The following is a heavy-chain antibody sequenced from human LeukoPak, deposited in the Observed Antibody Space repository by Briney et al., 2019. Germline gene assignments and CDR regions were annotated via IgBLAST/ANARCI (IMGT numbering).Heavy chain of an antibody. CDR3: AGGRVGQFLDY. J-gene: IGHJ4*02. CDR1: GFTRSDFY. V-gene: IGHV3-11*03. D-gene: IGHD3-16*01. Sequence: GGSLSLSCAASGFTRSDFYRSWVPQAPGKGLEWGSYISSSSSYINYADSVKGRFTITRDNAKNSLYLQMNSLRVEDTAVYYCAGGRVGQFLDYWGQGTLVTVSS. CDR2: ISSSSSYI.